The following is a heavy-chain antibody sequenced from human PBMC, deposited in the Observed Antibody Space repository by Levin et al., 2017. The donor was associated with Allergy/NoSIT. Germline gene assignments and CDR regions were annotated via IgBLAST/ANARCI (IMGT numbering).Heavy chain of an antibody. CDR2: IYTSGST. D-gene: IGHD3-9*01. CDR1: GGSISSYY. J-gene: IGHJ6*02. V-gene: IGHV4-4*07. Sequence: SETLSLTCTVSGGSISSYYWTWIRQPAGKGLEWIGRIYTSGSTNYNPSLESRVTMSVDTSKNQFSLRLSSVTAADTAVYYCARHDWGGIWGVDVWGQGTTVTVSS. CDR3: ARHDWGGIWGVDV.